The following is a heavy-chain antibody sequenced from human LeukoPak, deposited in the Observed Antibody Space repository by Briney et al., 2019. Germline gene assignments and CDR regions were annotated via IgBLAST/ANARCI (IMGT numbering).Heavy chain of an antibody. Sequence: GGSLRLSCAGSGLTFSTYWMTWVRQAPGKGLEWVANIKPDGSEKAYVDSVKGRFTISRDNAKNSVYLQMSSLRGEDTAVYYCARALTGAGHYWGQGTLVTVSS. CDR2: IKPDGSEK. J-gene: IGHJ4*02. CDR3: ARALTGAGHY. D-gene: IGHD6-19*01. CDR1: GLTFSTYW. V-gene: IGHV3-7*05.